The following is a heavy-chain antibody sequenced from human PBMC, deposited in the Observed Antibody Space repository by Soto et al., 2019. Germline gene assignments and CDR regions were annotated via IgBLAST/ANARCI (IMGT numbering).Heavy chain of an antibody. Sequence: EVQLLESGGGLVQPGGSLRLSCAASVFTFSSYAMSWVRQAPGKGLEWVSAISGSGGSPYYADSVQGRFTISRDNSKNTRYLQMNSLRAEDTAVYYCATDVFTNGVCYKWAAFHLWCHGTMVTDSS. J-gene: IGHJ3*01. V-gene: IGHV3-23*01. D-gene: IGHD2-8*01. CDR1: VFTFSSYA. CDR3: ATDVFTNGVCYKWAAFHL. CDR2: ISGSGGSP.